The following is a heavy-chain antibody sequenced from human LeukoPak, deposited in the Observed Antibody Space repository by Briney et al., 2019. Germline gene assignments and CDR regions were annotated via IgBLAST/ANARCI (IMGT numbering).Heavy chain of an antibody. CDR1: GGSISSGGYY. D-gene: IGHD6-13*01. CDR3: AVSAAGLFDP. J-gene: IGHJ5*02. CDR2: IYHSGST. V-gene: IGHV4-30-2*01. Sequence: TSETLSLTCTVSGGSISSGGYYWSWIRQPPGKGLEWIGYIYHSGSTYYNPSLKSRVTISVDRSKNQFSLKLSSVTAADTAVYYCAVSAAGLFDPWGQGTLVTVSS.